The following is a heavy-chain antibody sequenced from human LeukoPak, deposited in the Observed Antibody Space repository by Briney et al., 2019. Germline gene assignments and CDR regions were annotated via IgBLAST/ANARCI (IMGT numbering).Heavy chain of an antibody. CDR2: IYYSGTT. CDR3: ARGSFHWLLG. CDR1: GGSISGSSFW. D-gene: IGHD3-9*01. Sequence: TSETLSLTCAVSGGSISGSSFWWGWIRRPPGKGLEWIGNIYYSGTTNYNPSLESRVAISVDTSKNQFSLKLSSVTAADTAVYYCARGSFHWLLGWGQGTLVTVSS. J-gene: IGHJ4*02. V-gene: IGHV4-39*07.